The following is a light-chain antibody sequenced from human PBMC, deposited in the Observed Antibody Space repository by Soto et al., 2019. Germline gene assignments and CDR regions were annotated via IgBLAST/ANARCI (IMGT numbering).Light chain of an antibody. J-gene: IGKJ4*01. CDR2: GTS. V-gene: IGKV3-15*01. Sequence: EIVMTQSPASLSVSPGERATLSCRASQNVGSHLAWYQQKPGQPPRLLIYGTSSRANGVPARFSGSGSGTEFTLTITSLQSEDFAVYYCQQYNDWPPLTFGERTKVEIK. CDR1: QNVGSH. CDR3: QQYNDWPPLT.